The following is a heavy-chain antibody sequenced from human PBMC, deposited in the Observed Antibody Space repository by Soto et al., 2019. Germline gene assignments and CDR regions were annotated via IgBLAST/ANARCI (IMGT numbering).Heavy chain of an antibody. J-gene: IGHJ6*02. CDR3: ARSQGSSTSLEIYYYYYYRMDV. CDR1: GGTFSSYA. V-gene: IGHV1-69*01. D-gene: IGHD2-2*01. Sequence: QVQLVQSGAEVKKPGSSVKVSCKASGGTFSSYAISWVRQAPGQGLEWMGGIIPISGTANYAQKFQGRVTITADESKSTAYMELSSLRSEDTAVYYCARSQGSSTSLEIYYYYYYRMDVWGQGTTVTVSS. CDR2: IIPISGTA.